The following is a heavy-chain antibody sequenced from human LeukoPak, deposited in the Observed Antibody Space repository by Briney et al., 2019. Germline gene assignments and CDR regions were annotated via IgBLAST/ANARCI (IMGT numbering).Heavy chain of an antibody. CDR3: TRDLTYSAYDY. J-gene: IGHJ4*02. V-gene: IGHV3-49*04. D-gene: IGHD5-12*01. CDR1: GFTFGDYA. Sequence: PGGSLRLSCTTSGFTFGDYAMNWVRQAPGKGLEWVGLIRSKAYGGTTEYAASVKGRFTISRDDSKTIACLQMNSLKTEDTAVYYCTRDLTYSAYDYWGQGALVSVSS. CDR2: IRSKAYGGTT.